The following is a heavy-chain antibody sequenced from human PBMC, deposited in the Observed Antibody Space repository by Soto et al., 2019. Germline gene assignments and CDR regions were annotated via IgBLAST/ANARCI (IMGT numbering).Heavy chain of an antibody. V-gene: IGHV1-69*13. CDR3: AREFDCISTSCYGADNWFAP. J-gene: IGHJ5*02. D-gene: IGHD2-2*01. CDR2: IIPIFGTA. Sequence: GASVKVSCKASGGTFSSYAISWVRQAPGQGLEWMGGIIPIFGTANYAQKFQGRVTITADESTSTAYMELSSLRSEDTAVYYCAREFDCISTSCYGADNWFAPWGQGTLVTVSS. CDR1: GGTFSSYA.